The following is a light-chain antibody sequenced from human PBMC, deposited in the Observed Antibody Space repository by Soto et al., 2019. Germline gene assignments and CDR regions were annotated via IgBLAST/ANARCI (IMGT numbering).Light chain of an antibody. V-gene: IGKV3-20*01. CDR3: QHYANFLWT. CDR1: QSISSGY. J-gene: IGKJ1*01. CDR2: GAS. Sequence: EVVLTQSPGTLSLSPGERATLSCRASQSISSGYLAWYQQKPGQAPRLLIYGASSRATGIPDRFSGSGSGTDFTLTISRLEPEDIAVYFCQHYANFLWTFGQGTKVDNK.